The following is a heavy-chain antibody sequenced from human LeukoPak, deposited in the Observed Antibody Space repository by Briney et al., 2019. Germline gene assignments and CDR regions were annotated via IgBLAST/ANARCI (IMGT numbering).Heavy chain of an antibody. CDR3: ARDLIVPVGLTGSGTYSTDY. J-gene: IGHJ4*02. CDR1: GGSISGYY. D-gene: IGHD3-10*01. CDR2: IYTSGST. Sequence: SETLSLACTVSGGSISGYYWSWIRQPAGKGLEWIGRIYTSGSTNYKPSLKSRVTMSVDTSKNQFSLKLTSVTAADTALYYCARDLIVPVGLTGSGTYSTDYWGQGTLVTVSS. V-gene: IGHV4-4*07.